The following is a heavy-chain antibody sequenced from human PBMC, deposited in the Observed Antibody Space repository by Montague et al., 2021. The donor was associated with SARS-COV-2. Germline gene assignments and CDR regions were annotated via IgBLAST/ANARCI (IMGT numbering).Heavy chain of an antibody. V-gene: IGHV4-34*01. CDR1: GGSFSGYY. D-gene: IGHD4-17*01. Sequence: SETLSLTCAVYGGSFSGYYWSWIRQPPGKGLEWIGEINHIGSTNYNPSLKSRVTISVDTSKNQFSLKLSSVTAADTAVYYCARGRTVTTFYYYYYYGMDVWGQGTTVTVSS. CDR3: ARGRTVTTFYYYYYYGMDV. J-gene: IGHJ6*02. CDR2: INHIGST.